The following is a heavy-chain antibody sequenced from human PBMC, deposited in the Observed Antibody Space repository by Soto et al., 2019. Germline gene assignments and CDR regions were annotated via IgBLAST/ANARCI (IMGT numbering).Heavy chain of an antibody. J-gene: IGHJ4*02. CDR3: ATREGFGESHIDS. Sequence: GGSLRLSCAASGFRFNNAWMSWVRQAPGLGLEWVGRIKSETYNRTTHYAAPVKGRFTISRDDSKNTLYLQMNSLKTEDTAVYYCATREGFGESHIDSCGQGTLVTVYS. V-gene: IGHV3-15*01. CDR1: GFRFNNAW. D-gene: IGHD3-10*01. CDR2: IKSETYNRTT.